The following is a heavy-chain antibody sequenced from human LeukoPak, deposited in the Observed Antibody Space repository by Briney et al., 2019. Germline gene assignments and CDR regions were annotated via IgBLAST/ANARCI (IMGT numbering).Heavy chain of an antibody. Sequence: GGSLRLSCAASGFTFSSYAMSWVRQAPGKGLEWVSAISGSGGSTYYADSVKGQFTISRDNSKNTLYLQMNSLRAEDTAVYYCAKRDYYGSGSSPSRPYYFDYWGQGTLVTVSS. D-gene: IGHD3-10*01. CDR3: AKRDYYGSGSSPSRPYYFDY. V-gene: IGHV3-23*01. J-gene: IGHJ4*02. CDR2: ISGSGGST. CDR1: GFTFSSYA.